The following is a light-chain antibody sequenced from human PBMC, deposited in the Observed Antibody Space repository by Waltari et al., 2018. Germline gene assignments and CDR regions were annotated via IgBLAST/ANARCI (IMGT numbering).Light chain of an antibody. V-gene: IGLV1-47*02. CDR1: SSNIGINY. Sequence: QSVLTQPPSASGTPGQTVTISCSGSSSNIGINYVYWYQQFPGTAPKLLIYSHNQRPSGVPDRFSGSKSCTSASLAISGLRSEDGADYYCAAWDDSLSGWVFGGGTKLTVL. J-gene: IGLJ3*02. CDR2: SHN. CDR3: AAWDDSLSGWV.